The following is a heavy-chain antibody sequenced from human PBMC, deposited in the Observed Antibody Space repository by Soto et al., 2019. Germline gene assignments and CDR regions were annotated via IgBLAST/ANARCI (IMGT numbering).Heavy chain of an antibody. CDR1: GFTFDNYA. J-gene: IGHJ4*02. CDR3: AKEQGSTDYPTDY. D-gene: IGHD4-17*01. Sequence: EVLLLESGGGLVQPGGSLRLSCVGSGFTFDNYAMTWFRQAPGEVLQWVSVISGSAGSTYYADSVKVRFTIFRDNSKNTVYLQMNNLRADDTAVYYCAKEQGSTDYPTDYWGQGTLVTVSS. V-gene: IGHV3-23*01. CDR2: ISGSAGST.